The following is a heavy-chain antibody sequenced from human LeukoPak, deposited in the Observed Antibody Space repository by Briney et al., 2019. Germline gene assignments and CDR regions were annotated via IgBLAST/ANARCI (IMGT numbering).Heavy chain of an antibody. Sequence: SETLSLTCTVSGGSISSYYWSWIRQPPGKGLEWIGYIYYSGSTNYNPSLKSRVTISLDTSKSQFSLKLTSVTAADMAVYYCARAPIPYDRSRTDYRFDPWGQGTLVTVAS. J-gene: IGHJ5*02. D-gene: IGHD3-16*01. CDR3: ARAPIPYDRSRTDYRFDP. CDR1: GGSISSYY. CDR2: IYYSGST. V-gene: IGHV4-59*01.